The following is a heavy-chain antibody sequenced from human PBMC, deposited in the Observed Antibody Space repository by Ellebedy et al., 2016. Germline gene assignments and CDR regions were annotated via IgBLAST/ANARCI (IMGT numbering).Heavy chain of an antibody. CDR2: ISTTRNYL. D-gene: IGHD1-14*01. CDR1: GFSFSSYG. V-gene: IGHV3-21*04. Sequence: GESLKISXAASGFSFSSYGMNWVRQAPGKGLEWVASISTTRNYLYYADSVKGRFTISRDNSKSTLYLEMNSLRPDDTVVYFCSGGEPWDYWGQGTLVTVSS. CDR3: SGGEPWDY. J-gene: IGHJ4*02.